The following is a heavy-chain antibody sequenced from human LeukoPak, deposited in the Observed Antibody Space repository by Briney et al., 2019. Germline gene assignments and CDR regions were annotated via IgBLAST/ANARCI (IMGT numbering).Heavy chain of an antibody. CDR2: IYYSGST. CDR1: GCSISSYY. D-gene: IGHD5-18*01. Sequence: SETLSLTCTVSGCSISSYYWSWIRQPPGKGLEWIGYIYYSGSTNYNPSLKSRVTISVDTSKNQFSLKLSSVTAADTAAYYCARGGYSYGSLYWGQGTLVTVSS. V-gene: IGHV4-59*01. J-gene: IGHJ4*02. CDR3: ARGGYSYGSLY.